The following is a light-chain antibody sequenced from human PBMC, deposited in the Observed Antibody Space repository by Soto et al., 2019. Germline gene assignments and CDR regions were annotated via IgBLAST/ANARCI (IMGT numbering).Light chain of an antibody. CDR1: QSIYSN. J-gene: IGKJ1*01. CDR2: CAS. V-gene: IGKV3-15*01. Sequence: IVMTQSPATLSVSPGERATLSCRAGQSIYSNVAWYQQRPGQAPRLLIYCASTRATGIPARFSGSGSGTEFTLTIGSLQSEDFALYYCQQYQNLWTFGQGTKVEIE. CDR3: QQYQNLWT.